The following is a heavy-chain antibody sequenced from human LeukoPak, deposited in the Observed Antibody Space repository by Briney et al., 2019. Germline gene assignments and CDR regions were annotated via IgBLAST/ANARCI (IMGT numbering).Heavy chain of an antibody. CDR2: INPSGGST. Sequence: ASVQVSCQASGYTFTSHYIHWVRQPPGQGLEWMGIINPSGGSTNYAQKFQGRVTVTRDTSTSTVYMELSSLRSEDTAVYYCAREGPYCSSTSCYGGFDYWGQGTLVTVSS. D-gene: IGHD2-2*01. CDR1: GYTFTSHY. J-gene: IGHJ4*02. CDR3: AREGPYCSSTSCYGGFDY. V-gene: IGHV1-46*01.